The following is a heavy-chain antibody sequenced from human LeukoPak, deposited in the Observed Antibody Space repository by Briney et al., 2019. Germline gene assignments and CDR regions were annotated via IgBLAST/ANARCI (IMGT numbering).Heavy chain of an antibody. CDR2: IKSNTDGGTT. Sequence: GGSLRLSCAASGFTFSKVWMSWVRQAPGKGLEWVGRIKSNTDGGTTDYAAPVKGRFTISRDDSKNTLYLQMNSLKTEDTAMYYCTAYYYGSGTYYNAHYWGQGSLVTVSS. J-gene: IGHJ4*02. CDR1: GFTFSKVW. CDR3: TAYYYGSGTYYNAHY. V-gene: IGHV3-15*01. D-gene: IGHD3-10*01.